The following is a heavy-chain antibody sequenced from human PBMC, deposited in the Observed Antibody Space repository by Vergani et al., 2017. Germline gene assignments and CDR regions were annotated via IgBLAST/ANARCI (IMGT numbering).Heavy chain of an antibody. J-gene: IGHJ4*02. D-gene: IGHD4-17*01. V-gene: IGHV3-30-3*01. CDR1: GITFSDYA. CDR2: ISYDASNK. CDR3: ARRGGTVTPPYFDY. Sequence: QVQLVESGGGVVQPGRSLRLSCTVSGITFSDYAFHWVRQAPGKGLEWVAVISYDASNKYYADSVKGRFTISRDNSKNTLYLQMNSLRAEDTAVYYCARRGGTVTPPYFDYWGQGTLVTVSS.